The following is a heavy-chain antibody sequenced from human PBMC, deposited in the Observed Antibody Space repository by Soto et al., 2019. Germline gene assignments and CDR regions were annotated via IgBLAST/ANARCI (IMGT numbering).Heavy chain of an antibody. Sequence: QVQLQESGPGLVKPSETLSLTCTVSGGSISSYYCSWIRQPPGEGLEWIGYIYYSGSANYNPSLKSRVTISVDTSKNQFSLKLSSVTAADTAVYYCARAGAATLSDYWGQGTLVTVSS. CDR3: ARAGAATLSDY. J-gene: IGHJ4*02. D-gene: IGHD2-15*01. CDR1: GGSISSYY. CDR2: IYYSGSA. V-gene: IGHV4-59*01.